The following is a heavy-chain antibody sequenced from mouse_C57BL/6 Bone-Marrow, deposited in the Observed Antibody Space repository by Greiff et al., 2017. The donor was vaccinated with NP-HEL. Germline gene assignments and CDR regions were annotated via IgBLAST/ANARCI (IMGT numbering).Heavy chain of an antibody. D-gene: IGHD2-1*01. Sequence: EVQLQQSGPELVKPGASVKISCKASGYTFTDYYMNWVKQSHGQSLEWIGDINPNNGGTSYNQKFKGKATLTVDKSSSTAYMELRSLTSEDSAVYYCASSGNSRYYFDDWGKGTTLTVSS. CDR2: INPNNGGT. V-gene: IGHV1-26*01. CDR3: ASSGNSRYYFDD. J-gene: IGHJ2*01. CDR1: GYTFTDYY.